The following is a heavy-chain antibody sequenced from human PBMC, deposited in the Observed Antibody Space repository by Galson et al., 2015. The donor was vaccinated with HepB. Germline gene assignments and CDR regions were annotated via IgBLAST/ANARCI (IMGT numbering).Heavy chain of an antibody. CDR3: AREGGSGYSYGWRGPFDY. CDR2: IYSGGST. J-gene: IGHJ4*02. Sequence: SLRLSCAASGFTVSSNYMSWVRQAPGKGLEWVSVIYSGGSTYYADSVKGRFTISRDNSKNTLYLQMSSLRSEDTAVYYCAREGGSGYSYGWRGPFDYWGQGTLVTVSS. D-gene: IGHD5-18*01. CDR1: GFTVSSNY. V-gene: IGHV3-53*05.